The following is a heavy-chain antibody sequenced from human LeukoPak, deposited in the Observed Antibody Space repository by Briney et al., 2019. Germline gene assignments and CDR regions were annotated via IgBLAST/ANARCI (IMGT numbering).Heavy chain of an antibody. CDR2: ISYDGSDK. J-gene: IGHJ4*02. Sequence: TGGSLRLSCAPSGFTFSPYGMHWVRQAPGKGLEWVAVISYDGSDKYYADSVKGRFTISRDNSKNTLYLQMNSLRADDTAVYYCARDLPPERVGATAARYWGQGTLVTVSS. CDR3: ARDLPPERVGATAARY. D-gene: IGHD1-26*01. V-gene: IGHV3-30*03. CDR1: GFTFSPYG.